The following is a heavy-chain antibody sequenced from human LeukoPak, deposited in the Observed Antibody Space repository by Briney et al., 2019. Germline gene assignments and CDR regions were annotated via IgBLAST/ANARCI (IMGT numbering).Heavy chain of an antibody. CDR3: ARDGSGNYYYFDY. J-gene: IGHJ4*02. D-gene: IGHD3-10*01. CDR1: GYTFTGYY. CDR2: INPNSGGT. Sequence: ASVKVSCKASGYTFTGYYIHWVRQAPGQGLEWMGRINPNSGGTNYAQKFQGRVTTTRDTSISPAYMELSRLRSDDTAVYYCARDGSGNYYYFDYWGQGTLVTVSS. V-gene: IGHV1-2*06.